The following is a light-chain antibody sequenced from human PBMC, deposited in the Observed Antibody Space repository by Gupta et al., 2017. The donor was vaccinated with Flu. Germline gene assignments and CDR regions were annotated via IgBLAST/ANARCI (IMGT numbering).Light chain of an antibody. CDR1: TSNIGNNP. CDR2: DND. V-gene: IGLV1-51*01. Sequence: QSVLTQPPSVSATPGQKVTISCSGSTSNIGNNPVSWYQHLPGTAPKLLIYDNDKRPSGIPDRFSGSKSGTSATLGITGLQTGDEADYYCGSWDGRLSALVLGGGTKLTVV. CDR3: GSWDGRLSALV. J-gene: IGLJ3*02.